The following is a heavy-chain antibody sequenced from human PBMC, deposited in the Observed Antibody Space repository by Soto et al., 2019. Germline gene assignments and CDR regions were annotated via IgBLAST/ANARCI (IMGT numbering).Heavy chain of an antibody. CDR3: AKLYYSSGSSHFDC. Sequence: EVQLVESGGGLVQPGRSLRLSCAASGFTFDDYVMHWVRLVPGKGLEWVSGISWNSHSIDYADSVKGRFTITRDNAKNSLYPQINSLRAEDTAFYYCAKLYYSSGSSHFDCWGQGALFTFSS. CDR2: ISWNSHSI. J-gene: IGHJ4*02. CDR1: GFTFDDYV. V-gene: IGHV3-9*01. D-gene: IGHD3-10*01.